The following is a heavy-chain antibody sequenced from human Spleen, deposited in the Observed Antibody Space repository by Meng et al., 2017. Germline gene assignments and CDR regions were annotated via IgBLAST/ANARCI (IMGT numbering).Heavy chain of an antibody. V-gene: IGHV4-30-2*01. CDR1: GGSISSGAYS. Sequence: QLQLQESGSGLVKPSQTLSLTCVVSGGSISSGAYSSSWIRQPPGKGLEWIGYIYHSVSTYYNPSLKSRVTISVDRSKNQFSLKLTSVTAADTAVYHCLRGSGGSVWGQGTLVTVS. J-gene: IGHJ1*01. D-gene: IGHD3-10*01. CDR3: LRGSGGSV. CDR2: IYHSVST.